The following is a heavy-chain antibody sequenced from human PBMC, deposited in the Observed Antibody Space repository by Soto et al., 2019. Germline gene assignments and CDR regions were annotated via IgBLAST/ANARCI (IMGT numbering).Heavy chain of an antibody. J-gene: IGHJ3*02. CDR2: IRSKAYGGTT. D-gene: IGHD2-15*01. V-gene: IGHV3-49*03. CDR3: TRDPEIPEGYCSGGSCLVVDI. CDR1: GFTFGDYA. Sequence: GGSLRLSCTASGFTFGDYAMSWFRQAPGKGLEWVGFIRSKAYGGTTEYAASVKGRFTISRDDSKSIAYLQMNSLKTEDTAVYYCTRDPEIPEGYCSGGSCLVVDIWGQGTMVTVSS.